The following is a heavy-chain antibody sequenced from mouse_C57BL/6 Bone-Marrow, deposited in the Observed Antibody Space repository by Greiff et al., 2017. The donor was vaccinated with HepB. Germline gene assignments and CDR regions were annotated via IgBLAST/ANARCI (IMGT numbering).Heavy chain of an antibody. D-gene: IGHD1-1*01. CDR2: IYPGNSDT. CDR1: GYTFTSYW. J-gene: IGHJ2*01. CDR3: TKSITTVHAFFDY. Sequence: EVQLQQSGTVLARPGASVKMSCKTSGYTFTSYWMHWVKQRPGQGLEWIGAIYPGNSDTSYNQKFKGKAKLTAVTSSSTAYMELSSLTNEDSAVYYCTKSITTVHAFFDYWGQGTTLTVSS. V-gene: IGHV1-5*01.